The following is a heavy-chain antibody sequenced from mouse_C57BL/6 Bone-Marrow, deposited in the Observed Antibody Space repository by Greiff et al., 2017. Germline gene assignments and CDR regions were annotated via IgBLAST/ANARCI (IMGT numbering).Heavy chain of an antibody. Sequence: VQLKQSGAELVRPGASVKLSCTASGFNIKDYYMHWVKQRHEQGLEWIGWIDPENGDTKYDSKFKGKATITADKSSNTAYLQLSSLTSEDTAVYYCTNALISSEDYWGQGTSVTVSS. CDR3: TNALISSEDY. D-gene: IGHD6-2*01. CDR2: IDPENGDT. V-gene: IGHV14-4*01. CDR1: GFNIKDYY. J-gene: IGHJ4*01.